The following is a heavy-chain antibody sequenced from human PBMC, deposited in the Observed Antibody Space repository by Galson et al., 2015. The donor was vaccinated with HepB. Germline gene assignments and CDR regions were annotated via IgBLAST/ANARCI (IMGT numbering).Heavy chain of an antibody. D-gene: IGHD3-10*01. Sequence: SVKVSCKASGGTFSSYTISWVRQAPGQGLEWMGRIIPILGIANYAQKFQGRVTITADKSTSTAYMELSSLRSEDTAVYYCARGGDLGSGSYSSGPRAGFDPWGQGTLVTVSS. V-gene: IGHV1-69*02. CDR3: ARGGDLGSGSYSSGPRAGFDP. CDR1: GGTFSSYT. J-gene: IGHJ5*02. CDR2: IIPILGIA.